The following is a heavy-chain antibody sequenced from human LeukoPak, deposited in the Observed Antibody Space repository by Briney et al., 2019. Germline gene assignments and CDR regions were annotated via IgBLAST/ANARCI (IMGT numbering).Heavy chain of an antibody. CDR2: IYHSGST. CDR3: ASIGLLRYFDWLIADDY. CDR1: GGSISSGGYS. V-gene: IGHV4-30-2*01. D-gene: IGHD3-9*01. Sequence: SQTLSLTCAVSGGSISSGGYSWSWIRQPPGKGLEWIGYIYHSGSTYYNPSLKSRVTISVDRSKNQLSLKLSSVTAADTAVYYCASIGLLRYFDWLIADDYWGQGTLVTVSS. J-gene: IGHJ4*02.